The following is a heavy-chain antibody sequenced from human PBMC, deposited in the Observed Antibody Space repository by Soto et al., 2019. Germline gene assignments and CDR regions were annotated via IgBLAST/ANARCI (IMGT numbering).Heavy chain of an antibody. CDR3: ATHIDPSYYYYYGMDV. CDR1: GFTFSSYS. J-gene: IGHJ6*02. V-gene: IGHV3-48*02. Sequence: VQLVESGGGLVQPGGSLRLSCAASGFTFSSYSMNWVRQAPGKGLEWVSYISSSSSTIYYADSVKGRFTISRDNAKNSLYLQMNSLRDEDTAVYYCATHIDPSYYYYYGMDVWGQGTTVTVSS. CDR2: ISSSSSTI. D-gene: IGHD2-21*01.